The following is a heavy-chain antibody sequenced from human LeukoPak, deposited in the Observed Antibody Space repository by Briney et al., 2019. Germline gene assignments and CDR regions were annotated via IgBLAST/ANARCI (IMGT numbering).Heavy chain of an antibody. J-gene: IGHJ4*02. D-gene: IGHD3/OR15-3a*01. V-gene: IGHV3-23*01. CDR2: INFSGSNI. CDR1: GFNFNNFA. Sequence: GGSLRLSCAASGFNFNNFAMSWVRQAPGKGLEWVSGINFSGSNIYYADSVEGRFTISRDNSKNKLFLQMNRLRAEDTAIYYCTNRAVWTAYYDYWGQGALVVVSS. CDR3: TNRAVWTAYYDY.